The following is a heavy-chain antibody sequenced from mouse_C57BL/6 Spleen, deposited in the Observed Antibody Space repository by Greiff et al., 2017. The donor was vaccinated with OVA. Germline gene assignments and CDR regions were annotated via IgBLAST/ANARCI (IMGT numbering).Heavy chain of an antibody. J-gene: IGHJ1*03. CDR3: ARRRGFPYWYFDV. V-gene: IGHV3-1*01. Sequence: EVQVVESGPGMVKPSQSLSLTCTVTGYSITSGYDWHWIRHFPGNKLEWMGYISYSGSTNYNPSLKSRISITHDTSKNHFFLKLNSVTTEDTATYYCARRRGFPYWYFDVWGTGTTVTVSS. CDR2: ISYSGST. CDR1: GYSITSGYD.